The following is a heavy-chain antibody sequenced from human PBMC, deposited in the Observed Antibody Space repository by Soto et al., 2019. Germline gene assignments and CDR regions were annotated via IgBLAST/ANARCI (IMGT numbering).Heavy chain of an antibody. J-gene: IGHJ4*02. CDR1: GGSFSGYY. Sequence: SETLSLTCAVYGGSFSGYYWSWIRQPPGKGLEWIGEINHSGSTNYNPSLKSRVTISIDTSKNQFSLKLSSVTAADTAVYYCARVSGEQLVRDYWGQGTLVTVSS. CDR2: INHSGST. CDR3: ARVSGEQLVRDY. V-gene: IGHV4-34*01. D-gene: IGHD6-13*01.